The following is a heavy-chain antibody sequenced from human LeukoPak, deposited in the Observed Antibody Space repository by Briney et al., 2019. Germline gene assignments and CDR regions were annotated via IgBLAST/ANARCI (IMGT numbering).Heavy chain of an antibody. CDR1: GYTFTGYY. CDR3: ARDFAGLDIAAAGTNDY. J-gene: IGHJ4*02. CDR2: INPNSGGT. V-gene: IGHV1-2*02. Sequence: GASVKVSCKASGYTFTGYYMHWVRQAPGQGLEWMGWINPNSGGTNYAQKFQGRVTMTRDTSISTAYMELSRLRSDDTAVYYCARDFAGLDIAAAGTNDYWGQGTLVTVSS. D-gene: IGHD6-13*01.